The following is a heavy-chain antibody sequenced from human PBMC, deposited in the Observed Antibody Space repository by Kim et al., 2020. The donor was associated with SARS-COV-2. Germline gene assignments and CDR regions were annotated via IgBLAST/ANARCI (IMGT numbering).Heavy chain of an antibody. CDR2: INYSGNT. Sequence: SETLSLTCTVSGDSISRSSNYWGWIRQPPGKGLEWIGSINYSGNTYYNPSLKSRVTISVDTSKNQFSLKMRSVTAADTALYYCARLVSENSAVEYWGQGT. J-gene: IGHJ4*02. V-gene: IGHV4-39*01. CDR1: GDSISRSSNY. CDR3: ARLVSENSAVEY.